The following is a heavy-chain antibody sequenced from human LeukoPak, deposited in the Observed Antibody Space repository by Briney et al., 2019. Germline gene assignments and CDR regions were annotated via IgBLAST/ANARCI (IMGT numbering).Heavy chain of an antibody. CDR3: ARSSPAQYGYSSGWPDAFDI. D-gene: IGHD6-19*01. CDR2: IYTSGST. V-gene: IGHV4-61*02. CDR1: GGSISSGSYY. J-gene: IGHJ3*02. Sequence: PSETLSLTCTVSGGSISSGSYYWSWIRQPAGKGLEWIGRIYTSGSTNYNPSLKSRVTISVGTSKNQFSLKLSSVTAADTAVYYCARSSPAQYGYSSGWPDAFDIWGQGTMVTVSS.